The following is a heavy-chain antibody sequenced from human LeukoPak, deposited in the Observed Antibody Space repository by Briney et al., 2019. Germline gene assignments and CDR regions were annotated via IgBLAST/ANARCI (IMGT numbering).Heavy chain of an antibody. D-gene: IGHD3-16*02. CDR1: GYTFTTYT. CDR2: INAGNGDT. V-gene: IGHV1-3*01. J-gene: IGHJ5*02. CDR3: ARVFLSRRWFDP. Sequence: ASVKVSCKTSGYTFTTYTMHWVRQAPGQRLEWMGCINAGNGDTQYSQKFQGRVTLTRDTSATTAYMELSGLRSEDTAVYYCARVFLSRRWFDPWGQGTLVTVSS.